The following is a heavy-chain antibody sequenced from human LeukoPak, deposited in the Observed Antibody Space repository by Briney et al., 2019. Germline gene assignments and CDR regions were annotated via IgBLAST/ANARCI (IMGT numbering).Heavy chain of an antibody. CDR1: GFTFSSYA. D-gene: IGHD1-26*01. J-gene: IGHJ4*02. V-gene: IGHV3-23*01. Sequence: GGSLRLSCAASGFTFSSYAMSWVRQAPGKGLEWVSAISGSGGSTYYADSVKGRFTISRDNAKNSLYLQMNSLRAEDTAVYYCAKWELYSGFYYIDYWGQGTLATVSS. CDR3: AKWELYSGFYYIDY. CDR2: ISGSGGST.